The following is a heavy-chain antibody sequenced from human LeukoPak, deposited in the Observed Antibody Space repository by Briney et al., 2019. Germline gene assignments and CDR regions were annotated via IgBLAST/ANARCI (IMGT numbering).Heavy chain of an antibody. D-gene: IGHD2-2*02. CDR1: GYSFIAHY. Sequence: SVKVSCKAAGYSFIAHYMHWVRQAPGQGLEWMGGIIPIFGTANYAQKFQGRVTITTDESTSTAYMELSSLRSEDTAVYYCARDLEDCSSTSCYTFDYWGQGTLVTVSS. J-gene: IGHJ4*02. CDR3: ARDLEDCSSTSCYTFDY. CDR2: IIPIFGTA. V-gene: IGHV1-69*05.